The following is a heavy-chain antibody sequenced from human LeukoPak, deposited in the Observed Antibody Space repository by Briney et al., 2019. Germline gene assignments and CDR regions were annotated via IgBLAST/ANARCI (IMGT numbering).Heavy chain of an antibody. D-gene: IGHD2-2*01. V-gene: IGHV4-34*01. CDR2: INHSGST. CDR3: ARKSGGYCSTTSCYRRSWFDP. CDR1: GGPISSYY. Sequence: PSETLSLTCTVSGGPISSYYWSWIRQPPGKGLEWIGEINHSGSTNYNPSLESRVFISLDTSKNQFSLKLFSVTAADTAVFYCARKSGGYCSTTSCYRRSWFDPWGQGTLVTVSS. J-gene: IGHJ5*02.